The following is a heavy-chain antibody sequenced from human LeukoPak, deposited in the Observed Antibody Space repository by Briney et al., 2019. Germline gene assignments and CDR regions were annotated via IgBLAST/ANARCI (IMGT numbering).Heavy chain of an antibody. D-gene: IGHD1-1*01. CDR3: ARDLELERNRWNYFES. V-gene: IGHV4-34*01. Sequence: SETLSLTCAVFGGSFSSYYWSWIRQPPGKGLEWIGEINHSGYTSYNPSLKSRVTLSVDTSKHQFSLKLSSVTAADTAVYYCARDLELERNRWNYFESWGQGTLVTVSS. J-gene: IGHJ4*02. CDR2: INHSGYT. CDR1: GGSFSSYY.